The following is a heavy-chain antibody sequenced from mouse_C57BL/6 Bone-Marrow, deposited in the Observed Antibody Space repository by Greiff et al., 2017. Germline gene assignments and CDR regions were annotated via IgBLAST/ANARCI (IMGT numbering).Heavy chain of an antibody. Sequence: VKLMESGAELVKPGASVKISCKASGYAFSSYWMNWVKQRPGKGLEWIGQIYPGDGDTNYNGKFKGKATLTADKSSSTAYMQLSSLTSEDSAVYFCAGGSRGDWYFDVWGTGTTVTVSS. J-gene: IGHJ1*03. CDR2: IYPGDGDT. V-gene: IGHV1-80*01. D-gene: IGHD1-1*01. CDR3: AGGSRGDWYFDV. CDR1: GYAFSSYW.